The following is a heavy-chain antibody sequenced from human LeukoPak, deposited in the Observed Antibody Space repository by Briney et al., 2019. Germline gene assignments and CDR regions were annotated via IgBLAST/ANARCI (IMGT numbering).Heavy chain of an antibody. J-gene: IGHJ4*02. V-gene: IGHV5-51*01. CDR2: IYPDDSDT. Sequence: GGSLKISCKASGYSFTRHWIAWVRQMPGKGLEWMGIIYPDDSDTTYSPSFQGQVTISADKSINTAYLHWSSLKASDTAIYYCARLEYSTSPFDNWGQGTLVIVSS. CDR3: ARLEYSTSPFDN. D-gene: IGHD2-21*01. CDR1: GYSFTRHW.